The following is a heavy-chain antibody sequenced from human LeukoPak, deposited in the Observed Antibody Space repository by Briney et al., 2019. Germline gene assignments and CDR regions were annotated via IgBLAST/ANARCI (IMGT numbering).Heavy chain of an antibody. J-gene: IGHJ6*02. D-gene: IGHD3-10*01. CDR1: GGSISSYY. V-gene: IGHV4-59*08. CDR2: IYSSGST. Sequence: SETLSLTCTVSGGSISSYYWSWIRQPPGKGLEWIGYIYSSGSTNYNPSLKSRVTISVATSKNQFSLKVSSVTAADTAVYYCARHFYGSGSYRAYGMNVWGQGTTVTVSS. CDR3: ARHFYGSGSYRAYGMNV.